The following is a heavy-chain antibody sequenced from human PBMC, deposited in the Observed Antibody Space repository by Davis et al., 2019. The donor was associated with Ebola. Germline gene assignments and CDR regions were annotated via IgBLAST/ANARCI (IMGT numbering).Heavy chain of an antibody. V-gene: IGHV1-2*02. CDR1: GYTFTGYY. D-gene: IGHD6-19*01. CDR3: ARGTGYSSGWYGMRDHNWFDP. Sequence: AASVTVSCKASGYTFTGYYMHWVRQAPGQGLEWMGWINPNSGGTNYAQKFQGRVTMTRDTSISTVYMELSRLRSDDTAVYYCARGTGYSSGWYGMRDHNWFDPWGQGTLVTVSS. CDR2: INPNSGGT. J-gene: IGHJ5*02.